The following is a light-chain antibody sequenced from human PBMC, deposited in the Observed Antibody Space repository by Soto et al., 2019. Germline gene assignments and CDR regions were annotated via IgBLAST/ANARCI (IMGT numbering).Light chain of an antibody. V-gene: IGLV2-11*01. CDR1: SSDIGAYNY. CDR2: DVS. CDR3: CSYAGSYPVV. J-gene: IGLJ2*01. Sequence: ALTQPRSVSGSPGQSVTISCTGTSSDIGAYNYVSWYQHYPGKAPKLMINDVSNRPSGVPDRFSGSKSGNTASLTISGLQAEDEADYYCCSYAGSYPVVFGGGTQLTVL.